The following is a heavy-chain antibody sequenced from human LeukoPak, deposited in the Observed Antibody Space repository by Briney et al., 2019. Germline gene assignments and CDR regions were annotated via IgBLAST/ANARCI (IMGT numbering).Heavy chain of an antibody. D-gene: IGHD6-13*01. V-gene: IGHV3-23*01. Sequence: GGSLRLSCASSGFTFSSYVMTWVRQAPGKGLEWVSGISGTGDSTYYADSVKGRFTISRDNSKNTIYLQMNSLRVEDTAVYYCAKGSSAVGGGLHAGYWGQGTLVTVSS. J-gene: IGHJ4*02. CDR3: AKGSSAVGGGLHAGY. CDR1: GFTFSSYV. CDR2: ISGTGDST.